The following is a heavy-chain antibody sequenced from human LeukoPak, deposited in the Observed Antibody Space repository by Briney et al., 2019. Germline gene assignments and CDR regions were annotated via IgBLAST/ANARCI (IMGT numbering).Heavy chain of an antibody. CDR1: GGPISSYY. CDR2: IYYSGST. D-gene: IGHD2-15*01. CDR3: AAGGVAATHNWFDP. J-gene: IGHJ5*02. V-gene: IGHV4-59*01. Sequence: SETLSLTCTGSGGPISSYYWSWIRQPPGKGLEWIGYIYYSGSTNYNPSLKSRVTISVDTSKNQFSLKLSSVTAADTAVYYCAAGGVAATHNWFDPWGQGTLVTVSS.